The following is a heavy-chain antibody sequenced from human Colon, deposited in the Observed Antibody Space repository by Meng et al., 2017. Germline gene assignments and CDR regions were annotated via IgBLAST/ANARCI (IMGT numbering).Heavy chain of an antibody. J-gene: IGHJ4*01. Sequence: QVKLVQAGAEVRKPGASVKVTCKASGYTFTSSDINWVRQATGRGLEWLGWMNPNNGNTGSAQKFQGRVSMTRDTSIGTAYMELSGLTSEDTAVYYCARTAMLDFWGQGTLVTVSS. CDR3: ARTAMLDF. CDR2: MNPNNGNT. D-gene: IGHD2-2*01. V-gene: IGHV1-8*01. CDR1: GYTFTSSD.